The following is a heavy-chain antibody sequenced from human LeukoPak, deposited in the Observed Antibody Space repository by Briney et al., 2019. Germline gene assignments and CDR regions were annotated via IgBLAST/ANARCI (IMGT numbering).Heavy chain of an antibody. CDR1: GYTFTGYY. CDR2: INPNSGGT. CDR3: ARGRGYSYGYEYYFDY. J-gene: IGHJ4*02. D-gene: IGHD5-18*01. V-gene: IGHV1-2*02. Sequence: ASAKVSCKASGYTFTGYYMHWVRQAPGQGLEWMGWINPNSGGTNYAQKFQGRVTMTRDTSISTAYMELSRLRSDDTAVYYCARGRGYSYGYEYYFDYWGQGTLVTVSS.